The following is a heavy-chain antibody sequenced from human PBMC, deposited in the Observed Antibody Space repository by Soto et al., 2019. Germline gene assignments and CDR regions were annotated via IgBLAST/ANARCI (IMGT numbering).Heavy chain of an antibody. V-gene: IGHV3-30*18. CDR1: GFICANYG. Sequence: QEQLVESGGGVVQPGRSMRLSCAASGFICANYGMHWVRQAPGKGLEWVALLTYEGTNKYYADAVKGRFTISRDNAKNMVSLQMDSLRAEDTAVYYCAKARGANNWANYYGLDVWGQGTTVTVSS. CDR3: AKARGANNWANYYGLDV. CDR2: LTYEGTNK. J-gene: IGHJ6*02. D-gene: IGHD1-1*01.